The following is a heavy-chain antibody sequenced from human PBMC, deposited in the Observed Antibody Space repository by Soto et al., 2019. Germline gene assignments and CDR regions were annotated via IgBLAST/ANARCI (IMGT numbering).Heavy chain of an antibody. J-gene: IGHJ6*02. V-gene: IGHV1-69*10. CDR1: GGTFSSYA. CDR2: IIPILGIA. D-gene: IGHD2-21*01. Sequence: ASVKVSCKASGGTFSSYAISWVRQAPGQGLEWMGGIIPILGIANYAQKFQGRVTITADKSTSTAYMELSSLRSEDTAVYYGARGVAGIYYYYGMDVWGQGTTVTVSS. CDR3: ARGVAGIYYYYGMDV.